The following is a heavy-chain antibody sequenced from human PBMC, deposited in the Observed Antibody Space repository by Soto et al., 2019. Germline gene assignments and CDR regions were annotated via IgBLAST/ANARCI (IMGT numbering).Heavy chain of an antibody. J-gene: IGHJ4*02. CDR2: INPFDGSR. Sequence: GASVKVSCKASGYIFTSCYIHWVRQAPGQGLEWMGWINPFDGSRMFAQSFQGRVTMTRDTSTSTVYMEVSSLRSEDTAVYYCSRVDPGETSPFDHWGQGTLVTVSS. D-gene: IGHD3-10*01. CDR1: GYIFTSCY. CDR3: SRVDPGETSPFDH. V-gene: IGHV1-46*03.